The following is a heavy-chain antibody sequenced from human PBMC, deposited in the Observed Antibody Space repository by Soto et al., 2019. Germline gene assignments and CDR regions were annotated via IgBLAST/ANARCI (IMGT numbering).Heavy chain of an antibody. D-gene: IGHD3-22*01. CDR2: ISGSGGST. CDR1: GFTFSSYG. J-gene: IGHJ5*02. CDR3: AKRGYSSGPGWFDP. Sequence: GGSLRLSCAASGFTFSSYGMIWVRQAPGKGLEWVSTISGSGGSTYYADSVKGRFTISRDNSKNTLYLQMNSLRAEDTAVYYCAKRGYSSGPGWFDPWGQGTLVTVSS. V-gene: IGHV3-23*01.